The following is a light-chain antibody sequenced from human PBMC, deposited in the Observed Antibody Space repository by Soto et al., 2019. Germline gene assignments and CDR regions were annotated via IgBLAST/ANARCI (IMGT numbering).Light chain of an antibody. CDR3: QQRGNWSIT. J-gene: IGKJ5*01. CDR1: QTISSY. Sequence: VLTQYPATLSLSPGQRSTLSCMASQTISSYLAWYQHKPGQAPRLLIYDAYNRATGITARFSGSGSGTDFTLTLSSLEPEDSAVYYCQQRGNWSITFGQGTRLEIK. CDR2: DAY. V-gene: IGKV3-11*01.